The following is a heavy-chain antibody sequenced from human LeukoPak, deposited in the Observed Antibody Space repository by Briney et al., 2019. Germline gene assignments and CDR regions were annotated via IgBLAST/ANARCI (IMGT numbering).Heavy chain of an antibody. Sequence: GGSLRLSCAASRGTIDDYGMSWVRQAPGKGLEGVSGINWDGTNTYYAESVKGRFPISRDSAENSLFLQMNSLRDDDTALYYCVRDLSSNWYSFDYWGQGTLVTVSS. D-gene: IGHD6-13*01. CDR3: VRDLSSNWYSFDY. V-gene: IGHV3-20*04. J-gene: IGHJ4*02. CDR2: INWDGTNT. CDR1: RGTIDDYG.